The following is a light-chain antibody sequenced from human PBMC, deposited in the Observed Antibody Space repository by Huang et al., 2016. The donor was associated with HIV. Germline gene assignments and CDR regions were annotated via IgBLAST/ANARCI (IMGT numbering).Light chain of an antibody. CDR1: QSISTY. CDR2: DAS. J-gene: IGKJ4*01. V-gene: IGKV3-11*01. Sequence: EIVLTQSPATLSLSPGERATLSCRASQSISTYLAWYQQKPGQAPRLLIYDASNRATGIPARFRGSGSGTDFTLTISSLEPEDFAVYFCQQRSIWLTFGGGTKVEIK. CDR3: QQRSIWLT.